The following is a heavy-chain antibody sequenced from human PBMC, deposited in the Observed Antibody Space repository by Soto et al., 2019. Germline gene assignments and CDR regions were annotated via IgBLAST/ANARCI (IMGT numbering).Heavy chain of an antibody. CDR2: ISPGGSIA. J-gene: IGHJ4*02. Sequence: EVRLVESGGDLVQPGGSLRLSCAASGFTFYNTWMHWVRQAPGKGLVWVSRISPGGSIATYADSVRGRFTISRDNARNTLFLQINSLTAEDTAVYYCAMMTVGFWGQGTLVTVAS. CDR1: GFTFYNTW. D-gene: IGHD2-21*02. V-gene: IGHV3-74*01. CDR3: AMMTVGF.